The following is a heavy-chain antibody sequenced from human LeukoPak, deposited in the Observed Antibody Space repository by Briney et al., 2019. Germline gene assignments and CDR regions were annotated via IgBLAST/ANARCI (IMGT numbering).Heavy chain of an antibody. CDR1: GFTVSSNY. V-gene: IGHV3-53*01. CDR2: IYSGGTT. CDR3: ARGPYRSGWEY. D-gene: IGHD6-19*01. Sequence: PGGSLRLSCAASGFTVSSNYMSWVRQAPGKGLEWVSDIYSGGTTYYADSVKGRFTISRDNSKNTLYLQMNSLRAEDTAVYYCARGPYRSGWEYWGQGTLVTVAS. J-gene: IGHJ4*02.